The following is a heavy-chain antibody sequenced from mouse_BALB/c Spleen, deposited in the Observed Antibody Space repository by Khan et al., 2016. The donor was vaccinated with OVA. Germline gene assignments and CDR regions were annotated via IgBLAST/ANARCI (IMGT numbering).Heavy chain of an antibody. CDR2: INTYTGEP. Sequence: QIQLVQSGPELKKPGETVKISYKASGYTFTNHAMNWVKQATGKGLKWMGWINTYTGEPTYSDDFKGRFAISLETSASTAYLQINNLKNEDTATXFCARGYWYFDVWGAGTTVTVSS. CDR3: ARGYWYFDV. V-gene: IGHV9-3-1*01. J-gene: IGHJ1*01. CDR1: GYTFTNHA.